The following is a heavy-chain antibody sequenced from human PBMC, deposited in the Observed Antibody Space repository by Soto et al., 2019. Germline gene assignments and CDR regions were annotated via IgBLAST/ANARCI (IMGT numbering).Heavy chain of an antibody. D-gene: IGHD3-9*01. J-gene: IGHJ4*02. CDR1: GYTFSSFA. CDR3: ARVYDILTGYFYFDY. V-gene: IGHV1-3*01. CDR2: INPGNWNT. Sequence: ASVKVSYKASGYTFSSFAMHWVRQAPGQRLEWMGWINPGNWNTKYSQKFQGRVTITRDTSASTAYMELSSLRSEDTAVYYCARVYDILTGYFYFDYWGQGTLVTVSS.